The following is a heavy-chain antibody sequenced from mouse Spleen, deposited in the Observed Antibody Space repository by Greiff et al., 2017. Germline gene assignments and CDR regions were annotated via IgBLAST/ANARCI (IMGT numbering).Heavy chain of an antibody. Sequence: EVHLVESEGGLVQPGSSMKLSCTASGFTFSDYYMAWVHQVPEKGLEWVANINYDGSSTYYLDSLKSRFIISRDNAKNILYLQMSSLKSEDTATYYCARDDYYAMDYWGQGTSVTVSS. V-gene: IGHV5-16*01. CDR1: GFTFSDYY. J-gene: IGHJ4*01. CDR2: INYDGSST. CDR3: ARDDYYAMDY.